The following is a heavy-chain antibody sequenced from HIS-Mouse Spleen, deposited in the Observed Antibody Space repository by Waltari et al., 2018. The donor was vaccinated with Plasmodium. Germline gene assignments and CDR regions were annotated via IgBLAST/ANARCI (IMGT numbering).Heavy chain of an antibody. Sequence: EVQLVESGGGLVQPGGSLRLSCAASGFTFSSYWMGWVRQAPGEGLEWVGNIKQEESEKYYVDSVKGRFTLSRDNAKNSLYLQMNSLRAEDTAVYYCASSWYWYFDLWGRGTLVTVSS. CDR1: GFTFSSYW. V-gene: IGHV3-7*01. CDR2: IKQEESEK. J-gene: IGHJ2*01. CDR3: ASSWYWYFDL. D-gene: IGHD6-13*01.